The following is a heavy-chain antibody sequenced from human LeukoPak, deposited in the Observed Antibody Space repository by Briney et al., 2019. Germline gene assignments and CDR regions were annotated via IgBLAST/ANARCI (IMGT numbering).Heavy chain of an antibody. V-gene: IGHV3-30-3*01. Sequence: GGSLRLSCAASGFTFSSYAMHWVRQAPGKGLEWVAVISYDGSNKYYADSVKGRFTIPRDNSKNTLYLQMNSLRAEDTAVYYCARDFVGATSYLSGAFDIWGQGTMVTVSS. CDR2: ISYDGSNK. CDR3: ARDFVGATSYLSGAFDI. D-gene: IGHD1-26*01. CDR1: GFTFSSYA. J-gene: IGHJ3*02.